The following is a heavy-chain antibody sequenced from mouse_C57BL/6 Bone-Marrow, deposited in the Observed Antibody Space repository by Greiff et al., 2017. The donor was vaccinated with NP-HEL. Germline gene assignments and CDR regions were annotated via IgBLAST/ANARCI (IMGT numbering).Heavy chain of an antibody. CDR2: IDPSDSYT. V-gene: IGHV1-69*01. D-gene: IGHD1-1*01. Sequence: VKLQQPGAELVMPGASVKLSCKASGYTFTSYWMHWVKQRPGQGLEWIGEIDPSDSYTNYNQKFKGKSTLTVDKSSSTAYMQLSSLTSEDSAVYYCAREGGTTVVATRAMDYWGQGTSVTVSS. CDR3: AREGGTTVVATRAMDY. CDR1: GYTFTSYW. J-gene: IGHJ4*01.